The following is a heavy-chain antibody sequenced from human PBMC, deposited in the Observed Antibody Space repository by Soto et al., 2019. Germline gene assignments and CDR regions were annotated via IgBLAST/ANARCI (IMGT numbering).Heavy chain of an antibody. CDR1: GFGFRSYG. V-gene: IGHV3-30*18. J-gene: IGHJ1*01. CDR2: ISYDGRNK. CDR3: AKDDFCSGGSCYSDVFHH. Sequence: QVQLVESGGGVVKPGRSLTLSCAASGFGFRSYGMHWVRQAPGKGLEWVALISYDGRNKYYVDSVRGRFTVSRDNSKNTLYLQMDSLRAEDTAVYYCAKDDFCSGGSCYSDVFHHWGQGTRVTVSS. D-gene: IGHD2-15*01.